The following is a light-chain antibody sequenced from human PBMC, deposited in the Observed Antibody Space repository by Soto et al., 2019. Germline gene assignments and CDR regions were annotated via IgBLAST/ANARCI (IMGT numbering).Light chain of an antibody. CDR1: SSNIGGYD. Sequence: QPVLTQPPSVSGAPGQRVTFSCTGSSSNIGGYDVYWYQQLPGTAPKLLIYANSNRPSGVPDRFSGSKSGSSVSLAITGLQAEDEAEYYCQSYDSSLSGYVFGAGTKLTVL. J-gene: IGLJ1*01. CDR2: ANS. CDR3: QSYDSSLSGYV. V-gene: IGLV1-40*01.